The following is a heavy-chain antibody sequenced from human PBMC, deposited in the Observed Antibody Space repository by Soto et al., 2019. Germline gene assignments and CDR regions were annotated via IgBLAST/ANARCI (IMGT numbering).Heavy chain of an antibody. V-gene: IGHV3-53*04. CDR1: GFPVSSNY. J-gene: IGHJ6*03. CDR3: ARGRGGYYYYYMDV. Sequence: GGSLRLSCAASGFPVSSNYMSWVRQAPGKGLEWVSVIYSGGSTYYADSVKGRFTISRHNSKNTLYLQMNSLRAEDTAVYYCARGRGGYYYYYMDVWGRGTTVTVSS. CDR2: IYSGGST. D-gene: IGHD3-10*01.